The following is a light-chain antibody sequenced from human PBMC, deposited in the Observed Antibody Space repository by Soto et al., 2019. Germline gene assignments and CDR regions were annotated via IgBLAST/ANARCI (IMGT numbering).Light chain of an antibody. V-gene: IGKV3D-20*02. CDR1: QSVDNNH. J-gene: IGKJ4*02. CDR3: QQRNNWPLT. CDR2: GAS. Sequence: TVLTQSPGTLYFSPGERATLSCRASQSVDNNHVAWYQQRRGLPPRLLIYGASNRATGIPDRFSGSGSGTDFTLTISRLEPEDFAVYYCQQRNNWPLTFGGGTKVDIK.